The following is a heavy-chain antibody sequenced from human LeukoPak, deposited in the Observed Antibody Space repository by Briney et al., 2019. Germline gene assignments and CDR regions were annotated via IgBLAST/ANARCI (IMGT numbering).Heavy chain of an antibody. J-gene: IGHJ3*02. D-gene: IGHD2-15*01. V-gene: IGHV4-4*07. Sequence: SETLSLTCTVSGGSISNYYWSWIGQPAGKGLEWIGRKYARGSSNYNPPVQSRVTMSVDTSKNQFSLKLRSVTAADTAVYYYARGRYCSADICTGGDSFHIWGQGTMVYVSP. CDR2: KYARGSS. CDR1: GGSISNYY. CDR3: ARGRYCSADICTGGDSFHI.